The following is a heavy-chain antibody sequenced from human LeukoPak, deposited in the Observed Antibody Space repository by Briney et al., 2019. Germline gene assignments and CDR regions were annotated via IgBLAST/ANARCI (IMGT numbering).Heavy chain of an antibody. J-gene: IGHJ4*02. CDR1: GGSISSSRYY. D-gene: IGHD6-19*01. CDR2: IYYSGST. V-gene: IGHV4-39*02. Sequence: PSETLSLTCTVSGGSISSSRYYWGWIRQPPGKGLEWIGSIYYSGSTYYNPSLKSRVTISVDTSKNQFSLKLRSVTAADTAVYYCARDKIAVSGPDFDCWGQGTLVTVSS. CDR3: ARDKIAVSGPDFDC.